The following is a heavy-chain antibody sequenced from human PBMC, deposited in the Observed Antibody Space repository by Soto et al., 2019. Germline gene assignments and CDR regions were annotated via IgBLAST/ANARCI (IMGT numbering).Heavy chain of an antibody. CDR2: IYYSGST. V-gene: IGHV4-59*01. CDR3: ARFTQYDYDSSEMGWYFDL. J-gene: IGHJ2*01. Sequence: QVQLQESGPGLVKPSETLSLTCTVSRGSISSYYWSWIRQPPGKGLEWIGYIYYSGSTNYNPSLNRRVTISVDTSKTQFSLKLSSVTAADTAVYYCARFTQYDYDSSEMGWYFDLWGRGTLVTVSS. D-gene: IGHD3-22*01. CDR1: RGSISSYY.